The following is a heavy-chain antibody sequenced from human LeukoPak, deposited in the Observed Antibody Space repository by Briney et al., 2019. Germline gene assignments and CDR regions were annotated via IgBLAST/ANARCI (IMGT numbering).Heavy chain of an antibody. J-gene: IGHJ4*02. Sequence: SETLSLTCAVSNYSITSGYFWGWIRQPPGKGLEWIASIYHSGTTYYNPSLRNRVTLFVDTSKNQFSLKLTSLTAADTAVYYCARDGVFHDSDGYSFDYWGQGTLVTVSS. CDR2: IYHSGTT. V-gene: IGHV4-38-2*02. CDR3: ARDGVFHDSDGYSFDY. D-gene: IGHD3-22*01. CDR1: NYSITSGYF.